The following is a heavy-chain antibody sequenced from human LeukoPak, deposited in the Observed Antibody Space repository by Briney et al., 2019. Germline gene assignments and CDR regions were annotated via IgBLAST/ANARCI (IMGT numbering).Heavy chain of an antibody. CDR3: ARGNYKFGMDV. J-gene: IGHJ6*02. CDR1: GGSISSYY. V-gene: IGHV4-59*01. CDR2: IYYSGST. Sequence: PSETLSLTCTVSGGSISSYYWDWIRQPPGKGLEWIGHIYYSGSTNYNPSLKSRVAISVDTSKNQFSLKLSAVTAADTAVYYCARGNYKFGMDVWGQGTTVTVSS.